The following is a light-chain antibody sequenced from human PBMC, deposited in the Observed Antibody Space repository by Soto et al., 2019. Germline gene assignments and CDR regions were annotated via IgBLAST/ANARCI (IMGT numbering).Light chain of an antibody. Sequence: DIQMTQSPSSLSASVGDRLTIPCRASQSISTYLNWYQQKPGEAPKLLIYAASSLQRGVPSRFSGSGSGTDFTLTISSVQPEDFATYYCQQSYSTPLTFGGGTKVDIK. J-gene: IGKJ4*01. CDR2: AAS. CDR1: QSISTY. CDR3: QQSYSTPLT. V-gene: IGKV1-39*01.